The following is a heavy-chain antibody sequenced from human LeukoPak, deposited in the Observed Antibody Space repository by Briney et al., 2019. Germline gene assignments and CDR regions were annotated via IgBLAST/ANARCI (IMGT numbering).Heavy chain of an antibody. V-gene: IGHV1-18*04. CDR1: GYTFTSYY. D-gene: IGHD3-10*01. J-gene: IGHJ4*02. CDR3: VYYYGSGSYWGSN. CDR2: ISAYNGDT. Sequence: ASVNVSCKASGYTFTSYYMHWVRQAPGQGLEGMGWISAYNGDTNYAQKPQGRVTMTTDRSTKTTYMELRRLRSDDTAIYYCVYYYGSGSYWGSNWGQGTLVTVSS.